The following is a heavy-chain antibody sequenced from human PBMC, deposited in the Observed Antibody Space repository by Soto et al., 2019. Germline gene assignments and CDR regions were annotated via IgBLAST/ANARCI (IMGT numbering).Heavy chain of an antibody. Sequence: LSLTCAVYGESFSGYIWTWIRQTPGKGLQWIGQINHSGSAYYNPSLKSRVTISVHTSNSQFSLELSSVTAADTAVYYCARGLITGSHYSGGWYYFDSWGQGTQVTV. CDR1: GESFSGYI. J-gene: IGHJ4*02. D-gene: IGHD6-19*01. CDR3: ARGLITGSHYSGGWYYFDS. CDR2: INHSGSA. V-gene: IGHV4-34*01.